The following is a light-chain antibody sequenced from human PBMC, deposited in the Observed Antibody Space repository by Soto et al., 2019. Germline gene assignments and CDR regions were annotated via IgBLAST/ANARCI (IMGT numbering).Light chain of an antibody. CDR3: HQRSTWPFT. V-gene: IGKV3-11*01. Sequence: EIVLTQSPAPLSLSPGERATLSCRASQSISSYLAWYQQKPDQAPRLLIYAASNRATGIPARFSGSGSGTDFTLTISSLEPEDFAVYYCHQRSTWPFTFGPGTKVDIK. J-gene: IGKJ3*01. CDR2: AAS. CDR1: QSISSY.